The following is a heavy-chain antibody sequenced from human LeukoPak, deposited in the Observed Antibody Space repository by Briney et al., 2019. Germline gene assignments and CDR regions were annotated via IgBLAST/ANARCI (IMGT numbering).Heavy chain of an antibody. CDR3: ARQSSGYYYGWFDP. Sequence: SQTLALPCQVPAVSFLVSTYYWARIRQPPGWVLQSTATIFYTGNTHYYPSLKSRVTISVDTVKNQYSPYMNSVTAADTTVYYCARQSSGYYYGWFDPWGQRTLVTVSS. CDR1: AVSFLVSTYY. V-gene: IGHV4-39*01. D-gene: IGHD3-22*01. CDR2: IFYTGNT. J-gene: IGHJ5*02.